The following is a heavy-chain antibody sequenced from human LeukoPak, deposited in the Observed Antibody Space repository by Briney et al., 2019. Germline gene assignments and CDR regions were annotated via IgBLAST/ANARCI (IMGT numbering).Heavy chain of an antibody. Sequence: PGGSLRLSCVASGLSISGQWMNWVRQAPGQGLEWVANIKHDESEEYYVDSVKGRFTVSRDDGRNSVSLQMNSVRAEDTAVYYCGYTSNFYHWGQGTVV. CDR1: GLSISGQW. J-gene: IGHJ4*02. V-gene: IGHV3-7*01. CDR2: IKHDESEE. D-gene: IGHD3-16*02. CDR3: GYTSNFYH.